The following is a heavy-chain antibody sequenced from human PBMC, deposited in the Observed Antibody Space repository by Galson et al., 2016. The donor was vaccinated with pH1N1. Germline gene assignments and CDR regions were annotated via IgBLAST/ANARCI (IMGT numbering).Heavy chain of an antibody. CDR3: ARRYFDL. Sequence: SLRLSCAASGFTFSNYWMNWVRQAPGKGLEWVASIKQDGSEIYYVGSVKGRFTISRDNAKSSLYLQMNSLRAEDTAVYYCARRYFDLWGRGTLVTVSS. CDR2: IKQDGSEI. V-gene: IGHV3-7*01. CDR1: GFTFSNYW. J-gene: IGHJ2*01.